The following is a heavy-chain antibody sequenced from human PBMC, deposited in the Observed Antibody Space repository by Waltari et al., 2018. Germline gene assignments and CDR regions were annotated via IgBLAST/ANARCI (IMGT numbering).Heavy chain of an antibody. D-gene: IGHD5-12*01. J-gene: IGHJ6*02. CDR3: ARDSRWLQFSRYGMDV. CDR2: IYHSGST. CDR1: GYSISSGYY. V-gene: IGHV4-38-2*02. Sequence: QVQLQESGPGLVKPSETLSLTCAVSGYSISSGYYWGWIRQPPGKGLEWIGSIYHSGSTYYNPSLKSRVTISVDTSKNQFSLKLSSVTAADTAVYYCARDSRWLQFSRYGMDVWGQGTTVTVSS.